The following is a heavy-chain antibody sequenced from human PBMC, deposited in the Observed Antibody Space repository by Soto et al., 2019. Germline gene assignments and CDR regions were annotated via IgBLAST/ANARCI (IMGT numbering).Heavy chain of an antibody. Sequence: WGSLRLSCSASGFTFSSYAMHWVRQAPGKGLEYVSAISSNGGSAYYADSVKGRFTISRDNSKNTLYLQMSSLRAEDTAVYYCVKDLEIAVADIWGNYYYYGMDVWGQGTTVTVSS. V-gene: IGHV3-64D*06. CDR3: VKDLEIAVADIWGNYYYYGMDV. CDR2: ISSNGGSA. CDR1: GFTFSSYA. J-gene: IGHJ6*02. D-gene: IGHD6-19*01.